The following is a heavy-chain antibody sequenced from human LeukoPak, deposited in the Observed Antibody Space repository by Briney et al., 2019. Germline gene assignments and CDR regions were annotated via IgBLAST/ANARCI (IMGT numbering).Heavy chain of an antibody. V-gene: IGHV3-30*18. CDR2: ISYDGTNK. Sequence: GRSLRLSCAASGFTFSSYGMQWVRQAPGKWLEWVALISYDGTNKYHADSVKGRFTISRDKSKNTLYLQMNSLRPEDTALYYCAKEPKGGFDIWGQGTMVTVSS. CDR1: GFTFSSYG. J-gene: IGHJ3*02. D-gene: IGHD2-15*01. CDR3: AKEPKGGFDI.